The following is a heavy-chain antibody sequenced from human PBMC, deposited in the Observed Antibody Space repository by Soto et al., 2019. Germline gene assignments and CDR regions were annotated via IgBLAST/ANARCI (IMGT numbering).Heavy chain of an antibody. J-gene: IGHJ4*02. CDR1: GFTFSTYA. CDR2: SSANGQGI. Sequence: GGSLRLSCAASGFTFSTYALSWVRQAPGKGLEWVSASSANGQGIYYADSLRGRFTISRDNSKNTIFLHMDSLRAEDTAVYYCAKDRNYPRDQFHYWGQGTLVTVSS. V-gene: IGHV3-23*01. D-gene: IGHD1-7*01. CDR3: AKDRNYPRDQFHY.